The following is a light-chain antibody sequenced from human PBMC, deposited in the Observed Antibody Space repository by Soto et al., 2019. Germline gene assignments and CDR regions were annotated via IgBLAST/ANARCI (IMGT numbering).Light chain of an antibody. V-gene: IGKV3-11*01. CDR2: DAS. Sequence: EIVLTQSPGTLSLSPGEGATLSCRASQSVRSDYLAWYQQKPGQAPRLLIYDASNRATGIPARFSGSGSGTDFTLTISSLEPEDFAVYYCQLRNNWPPEVTFGPGTKVDIK. J-gene: IGKJ3*01. CDR1: QSVRSDY. CDR3: QLRNNWPPEVT.